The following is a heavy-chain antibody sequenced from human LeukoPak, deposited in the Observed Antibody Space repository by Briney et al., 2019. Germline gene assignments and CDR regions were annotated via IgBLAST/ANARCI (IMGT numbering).Heavy chain of an antibody. J-gene: IGHJ4*02. CDR3: ARWGDYRGNDDY. CDR1: GFTFGNYA. Sequence: GSLRLSCAASGFTFGNYAMSWIRQAPGKGLEWVSYISSSGSTIYYADSVKGRFTMSRDNAKNSLYLQMNSLRAEDTAVYYCARWGDYRGNDDYWGQGTLVTVSS. CDR2: ISSSGSTI. V-gene: IGHV3-11*01. D-gene: IGHD4-23*01.